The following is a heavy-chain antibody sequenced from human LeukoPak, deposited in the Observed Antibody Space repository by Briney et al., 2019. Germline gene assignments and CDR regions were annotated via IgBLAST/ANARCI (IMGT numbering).Heavy chain of an antibody. Sequence: SETLSLTCTVSGGSINSSNYYWAWVRQPPGKGLEWIGSIYYSGSTSYTPSLKSRVTISLDMSKKQISLKLKSVTAADTAVYYCARWGFSDDARLRWFDPWGQGALVTVSS. D-gene: IGHD6-6*01. V-gene: IGHV4-39*07. CDR2: IYYSGST. J-gene: IGHJ5*02. CDR3: ARWGFSDDARLRWFDP. CDR1: GGSINSSNYY.